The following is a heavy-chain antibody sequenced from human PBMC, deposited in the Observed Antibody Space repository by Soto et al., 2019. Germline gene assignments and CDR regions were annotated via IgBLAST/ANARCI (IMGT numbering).Heavy chain of an antibody. CDR1: GGSISSYY. V-gene: IGHV4-59*01. CDR2: IYYRGST. J-gene: IGHJ5*02. CDR3: AGVNSNYFDP. Sequence: PSETLSLTCAVPGGSISSYYWSWIRQPPGKGLEWIGYIYYRGSTNYNPSLESRVTISVDTSKNQFSLKLSSVAAADTAVYYCAGVNSNYFDPWGQGTLVTVSS. D-gene: IGHD1-7*01.